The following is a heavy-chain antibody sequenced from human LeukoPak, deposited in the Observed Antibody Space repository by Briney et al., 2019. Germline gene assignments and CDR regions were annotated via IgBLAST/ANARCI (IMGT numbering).Heavy chain of an antibody. J-gene: IGHJ4*02. CDR1: GFTFSSYG. D-gene: IGHD2-2*01. CDR3: AKDHIAVVPAANPFDY. CDR2: ISGSGGST. Sequence: GGSLRLSCAASGFTFSSYGMSWVRQAPGKGLEWVSAISGSGGSTYYADSVKGRFTISRDNSKNTLYLQMNSLRAEDTAVYYCAKDHIAVVPAANPFDYWGQGTLVTVSS. V-gene: IGHV3-23*01.